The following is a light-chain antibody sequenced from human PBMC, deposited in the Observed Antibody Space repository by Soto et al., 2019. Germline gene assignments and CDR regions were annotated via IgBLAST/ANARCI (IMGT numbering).Light chain of an antibody. V-gene: IGLV2-23*02. CDR2: EVT. CDR3: CAYAGSSTFVI. J-gene: IGLJ2*01. Sequence: QSALTQPASVSGSPGQSITISCTGTSSDVGSYNLVSWYQQHPGKVPKLMIYEVTKRPSGVSNRFSGPKSGNTASLTISGLQAEDEAHYYCCAYAGSSTFVIFGGGTKLTVL. CDR1: SSDVGSYNL.